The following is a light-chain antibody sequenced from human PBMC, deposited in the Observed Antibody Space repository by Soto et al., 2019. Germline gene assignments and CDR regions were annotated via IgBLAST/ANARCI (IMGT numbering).Light chain of an antibody. CDR1: QDISNY. V-gene: IGKV1-33*01. J-gene: IGKJ5*01. CDR2: DAS. Sequence: DIQMTQSPSSLSASVGDRVTITCQASQDISNYLNWYQQKPGKAPKFLIYDASNLETGVPSRFSGSGSGTYFTFTISSLQPEDIETYYCQQYDSLPITFGQGTRLDIK. CDR3: QQYDSLPIT.